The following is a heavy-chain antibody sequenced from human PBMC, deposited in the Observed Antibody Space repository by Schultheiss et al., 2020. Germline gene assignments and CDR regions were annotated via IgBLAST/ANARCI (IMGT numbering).Heavy chain of an antibody. CDR2: IYPGDSDT. V-gene: IGHV5-51*01. J-gene: IGHJ4*02. CDR3: ARQTSDSSGWYRGPFDY. Sequence: GESLKISCKGSGYSFTSYWIGWVRQMPGKGLEWMGIIYPGDSDTRYSPSSQGQVTISADKSISTAYLQWSSLKASDTAMYYCARQTSDSSGWYRGPFDYWGQGTLVTVSS. D-gene: IGHD6-19*01. CDR1: GYSFTSYW.